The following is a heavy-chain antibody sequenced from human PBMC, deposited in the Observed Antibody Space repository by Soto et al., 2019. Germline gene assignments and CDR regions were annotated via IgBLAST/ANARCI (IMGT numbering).Heavy chain of an antibody. CDR2: ISYDGSNK. V-gene: IGHV3-30-3*01. J-gene: IGHJ5*02. CDR1: GFTFSSYA. Sequence: QVQLVESGGGVVQPGRSLRLSCAASGFTFSSYAMHWVRQAPGKGLEWVAVISYDGSNKYYADSVKGRFTISRDNSKNTLYPQMNSLRAEDTAVYYCAREVAGRMGWFDPWGQGTLVTVSS. D-gene: IGHD6-13*01. CDR3: AREVAGRMGWFDP.